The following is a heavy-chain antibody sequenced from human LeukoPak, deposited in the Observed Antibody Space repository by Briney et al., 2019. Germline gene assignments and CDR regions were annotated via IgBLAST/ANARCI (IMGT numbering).Heavy chain of an antibody. CDR2: IIPILGIA. J-gene: IGHJ4*02. V-gene: IGHV1-69*04. Sequence: ASVTVSCKASGGTFSSYAISWVRQAPGQGLAWMGRIIPILGIANYAQKFQGRVTITADKSTSTAYMELSSLRSEDTAVYYCARGKHLVPDDYWGQGTLVIVSS. D-gene: IGHD3-3*02. CDR3: ARGKHLVPDDY. CDR1: GGTFSSYA.